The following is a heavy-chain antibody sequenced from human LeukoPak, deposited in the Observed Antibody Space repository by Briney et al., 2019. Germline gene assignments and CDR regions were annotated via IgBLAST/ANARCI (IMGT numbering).Heavy chain of an antibody. D-gene: IGHD6-13*01. CDR3: ARVRIAAAGPYYFDY. CDR1: GFTVSSNY. V-gene: IGHV3-66*01. CDR2: IYSGGST. Sequence: GGSLRLSCAASGFTVSSNYMSWVRQAPGKGLEWVSVIYSGGSTYYADSVKGRFTISRDNSKNTLYLQMNSLRAEDTAVYYCARVRIAAAGPYYFDYWGQGTLVTVSS. J-gene: IGHJ4*02.